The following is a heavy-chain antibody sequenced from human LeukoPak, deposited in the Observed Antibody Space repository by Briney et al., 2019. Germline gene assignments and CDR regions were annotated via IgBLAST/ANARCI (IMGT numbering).Heavy chain of an antibody. J-gene: IGHJ4*02. V-gene: IGHV3-23*01. D-gene: IGHD3-22*01. Sequence: GGSLRLSCAASGFTLSCYAMSWVRQAPGKGLEWVSSISSSGDSTFYADSVKDRFTISRDNSKNTLYLQMSRLRAEDTAVYYCAKDRPNYHESNGHYYRREGDYWGQGTLVTVSS. CDR1: GFTLSCYA. CDR3: AKDRPNYHESNGHYYRREGDY. CDR2: ISSSGDST.